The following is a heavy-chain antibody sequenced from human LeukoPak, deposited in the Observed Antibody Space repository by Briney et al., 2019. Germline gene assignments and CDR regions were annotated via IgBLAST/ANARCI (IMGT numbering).Heavy chain of an antibody. CDR1: GGTFSSYA. V-gene: IGHV1-69*01. D-gene: IGHD3-10*01. J-gene: IGHJ4*02. CDR2: IIPIFGTA. CDR3: ARVGLYGSGSYYNY. Sequence: SVTVSCKASGGTFSSYAISWVRQAPGQGLEWMGGIIPIFGTANYAQKFQGRVTITADESTSTAYMELSSLRSEDTAVYYCARVGLYGSGSYYNYWAQGTLVSVSS.